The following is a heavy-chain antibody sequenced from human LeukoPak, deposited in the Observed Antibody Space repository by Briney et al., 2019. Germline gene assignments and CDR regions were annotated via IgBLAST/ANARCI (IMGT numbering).Heavy chain of an antibody. V-gene: IGHV4-59*01. CDR2: IHYSGST. CDR1: GGSISSYY. CDR3: ARDFVGLKSYGMDV. J-gene: IGHJ6*02. Sequence: SETLSLTCSVSGGSISSYYWNWIRQPPGKGLEWAGYIHYSGSTNYNPSLNSRVTISIDMSQNQFSLNLTSVTAADTAVYYCARDFVGLKSYGMDVWGQGTTVTVSS. D-gene: IGHD3-3*01.